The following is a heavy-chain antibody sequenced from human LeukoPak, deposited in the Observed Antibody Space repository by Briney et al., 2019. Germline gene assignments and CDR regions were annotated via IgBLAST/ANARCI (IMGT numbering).Heavy chain of an antibody. V-gene: IGHV4-4*07. CDR2: FYISGST. Sequence: SETLSLTCIVSGGSISSYYWSWIRQPAGKGLEWIGRFYISGSTNYNPSLKSRVTMSVDTSKNQFSLKLSSVTAADTAVYYCARVVAAAGGNYYYYYYMDVWGKGTTVTISS. J-gene: IGHJ6*03. D-gene: IGHD6-13*01. CDR3: ARVVAAAGGNYYYYYYMDV. CDR1: GGSISSYY.